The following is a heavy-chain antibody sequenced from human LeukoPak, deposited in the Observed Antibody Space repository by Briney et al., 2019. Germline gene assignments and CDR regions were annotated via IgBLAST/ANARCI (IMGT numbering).Heavy chain of an antibody. D-gene: IGHD1-1*01. CDR1: GYTFTSYY. CDR2: INPSGGST. J-gene: IGHJ4*02. Sequence: ASVKVSCKASGYTFTSYYMHWVRQAPGQGLEWMGIINPSGGSTSYAQKFQGRVTMTRDTSISTAYMELSRLRSDDTAVYYCARDRSPYTDYWGQGTLVTVSS. V-gene: IGHV1-46*01. CDR3: ARDRSPYTDY.